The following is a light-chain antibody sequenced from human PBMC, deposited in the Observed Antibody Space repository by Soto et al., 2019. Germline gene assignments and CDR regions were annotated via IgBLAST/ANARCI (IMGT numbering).Light chain of an antibody. V-gene: IGKV1-5*03. CDR2: KAS. CDR1: QSIDRW. Sequence: IHMTHSPSTLPASVLDRVTITFLASQSIDRWLAWYQQRPGKAPKLLIYKASTLKSGVPSRFSGSGSGTEFTLTISSLQPDDFATYYCQHYNSYSEAFGQGTKVDIK. CDR3: QHYNSYSEA. J-gene: IGKJ1*01.